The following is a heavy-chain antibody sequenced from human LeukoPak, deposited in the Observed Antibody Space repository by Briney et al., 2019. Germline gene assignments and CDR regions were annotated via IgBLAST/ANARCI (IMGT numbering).Heavy chain of an antibody. CDR2: IYYSGST. CDR1: GGSISSYY. Sequence: SETLSLTCTVSGGSISSYYWSWIRQPPGKGLEWIGYIYYSGSTNYNPSLKSRVTISVDTSKNQFSLKLSSVTAADTAVYYCARGHGPHPSIAVAGTGSRLWFDPWGQGTLVTVSS. D-gene: IGHD6-19*01. CDR3: ARGHGPHPSIAVAGTGSRLWFDP. J-gene: IGHJ5*02. V-gene: IGHV4-59*01.